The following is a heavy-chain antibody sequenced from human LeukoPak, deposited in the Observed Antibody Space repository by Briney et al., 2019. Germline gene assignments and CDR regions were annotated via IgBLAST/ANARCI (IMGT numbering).Heavy chain of an antibody. V-gene: IGHV3-23*01. J-gene: IGHJ4*02. CDR2: ISGSGGGT. D-gene: IGHD6-13*01. CDR3: AKLHSSSWHNPTDY. Sequence: GGPLRLSCAASGFTFSSYAMTWVRQAPGKGLEWVSIISGSGGGTYYADSVKGRFTISRDNSKNTVYLQMNSLRAEDTAVYYCAKLHSSSWHNPTDYWGQGTLVTVSS. CDR1: GFTFSSYA.